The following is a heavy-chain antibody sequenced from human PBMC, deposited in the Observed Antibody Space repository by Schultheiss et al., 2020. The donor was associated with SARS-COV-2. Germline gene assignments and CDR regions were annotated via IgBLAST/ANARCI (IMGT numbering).Heavy chain of an antibody. J-gene: IGHJ4*02. D-gene: IGHD2-2*01. Sequence: ASVKVSCKASGYTFTGYYIHWVRQAPGQGLEWMGWINPNSGGTNYAQKFQGRVTMTRDTSISTAYMELSRLRSDDTAVYYCARVCSSTSCHDYWGQGTLVTVSS. CDR1: GYTFTGYY. V-gene: IGHV1-2*02. CDR2: INPNSGGT. CDR3: ARVCSSTSCHDY.